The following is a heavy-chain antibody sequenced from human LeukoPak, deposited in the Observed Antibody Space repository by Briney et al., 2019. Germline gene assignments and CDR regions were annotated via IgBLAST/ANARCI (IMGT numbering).Heavy chain of an antibody. J-gene: IGHJ4*02. CDR3: ATRGSLGDY. CDR1: GYSFTGYY. D-gene: IGHD3-10*01. CDR2: INPKTGDT. V-gene: IGHV1-2*06. Sequence: ASVKVSCKASGYSFTGYYIHWVRQAPGQGLEWMGRINPKTGDTNYAQKSQGRVTMTRDTSITTAYMELSSLRSDDTAIYHCATRGSLGDYWGQGTLVTVSS.